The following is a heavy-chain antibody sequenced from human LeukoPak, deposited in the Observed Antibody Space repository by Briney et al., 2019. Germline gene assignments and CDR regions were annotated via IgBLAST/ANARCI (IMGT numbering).Heavy chain of an antibody. Sequence: PSETLSLTCTVSGGSISSYYWSWIRQPPGKGLEWIGYIYYSGSTNYNPSLKSRVTISVDTSKNQFSLKLSSVTAADTAVYYCARRDSSGWYRNAFDIWGQGTMVTVSS. CDR1: GGSISSYY. CDR3: ARRDSSGWYRNAFDI. J-gene: IGHJ3*02. D-gene: IGHD6-19*01. V-gene: IGHV4-59*12. CDR2: IYYSGST.